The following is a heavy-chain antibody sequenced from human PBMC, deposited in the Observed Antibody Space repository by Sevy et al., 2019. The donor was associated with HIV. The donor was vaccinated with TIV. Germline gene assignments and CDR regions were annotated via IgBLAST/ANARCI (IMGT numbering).Heavy chain of an antibody. CDR1: GFTFSTYN. Sequence: GESLKISCAASGFTFSTYNMNWVRQAPGKGLEWVSSITDSSNYIYHADSVKGRFNISRDNAKNSLYLQMNSQRAEETAVYFCARDRRTLNYYGSSGYNYYFDYWGQGTLVTVSS. CDR2: ITDSSNYI. CDR3: ARDRRTLNYYGSSGYNYYFDY. D-gene: IGHD3-22*01. V-gene: IGHV3-21*01. J-gene: IGHJ4*02.